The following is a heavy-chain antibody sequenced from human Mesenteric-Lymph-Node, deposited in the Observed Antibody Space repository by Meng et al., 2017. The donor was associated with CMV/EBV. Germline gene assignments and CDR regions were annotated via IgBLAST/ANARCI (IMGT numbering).Heavy chain of an antibody. V-gene: IGHV4-30-2*01. J-gene: IGHJ4*02. CDR3: ARVSIPLGGSFDY. CDR2: VYHSGGP. D-gene: IGHD7-27*01. CDR1: CGSISSCGYS. Sequence: SCGSISSCGYSWRWIRQPPGKGLEGIGYVYHSGGPYYPPSLKCRLTISLDRSKNQFPLTLSSVTAADTAVYFCARVSIPLGGSFDYWGQGTLVTVSS.